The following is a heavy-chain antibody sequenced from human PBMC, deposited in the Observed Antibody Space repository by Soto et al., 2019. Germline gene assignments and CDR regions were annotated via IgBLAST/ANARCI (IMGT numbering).Heavy chain of an antibody. V-gene: IGHV3-23*01. CDR2: ISIGGDKT. J-gene: IGHJ5*02. CDR1: GFTFSRNS. CDR3: AKCDGYGDH. Sequence: EVQLLESGGDLIQPGGSLRLSCAASGFTFSRNSFTWVRQAPGKVLEYVSGISIGGDKTWHADSVKGRFTVSRDNSKNTVYMQMNSLRVDDTAVYYCAKCDGYGDHWGHGTLVNVSS. D-gene: IGHD5-12*01.